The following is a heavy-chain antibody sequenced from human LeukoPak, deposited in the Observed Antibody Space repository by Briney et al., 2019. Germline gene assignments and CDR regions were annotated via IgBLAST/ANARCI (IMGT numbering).Heavy chain of an antibody. Sequence: PSETLSLTCAVYGGSFSGYYWSWIRQPPGKGLEWIGEINHSGSTNYNPSLKSRVTISVDTSKNQFSLKLSSVTAADTAVYYCARVEMATLVDYWGQGTLVTVSS. CDR3: ARVEMATLVDY. CDR2: INHSGST. J-gene: IGHJ4*02. CDR1: GGSFSGYY. D-gene: IGHD5-24*01. V-gene: IGHV4-34*01.